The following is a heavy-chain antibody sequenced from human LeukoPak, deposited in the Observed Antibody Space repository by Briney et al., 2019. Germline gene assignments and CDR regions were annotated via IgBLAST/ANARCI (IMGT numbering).Heavy chain of an antibody. V-gene: IGHV3-64*01. D-gene: IGHD3-10*01. CDR3: ARGRWYYYGSGRNYYYMDV. CDR1: GFTFSSYA. Sequence: GGSLRLSCAASGFTFSSYAMHWVRQAPGKGLEYVSAISSNGGSTYYANSVKGRFTISRDNSKNTLYLQMGSLRAEDMAVYYCARGRWYYYGSGRNYYYMDVWGKGTTVTVSS. J-gene: IGHJ6*03. CDR2: ISSNGGST.